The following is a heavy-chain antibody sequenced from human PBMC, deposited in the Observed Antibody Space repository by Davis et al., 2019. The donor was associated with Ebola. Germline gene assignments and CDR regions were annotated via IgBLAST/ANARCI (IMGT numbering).Heavy chain of an antibody. CDR2: IRSKANSYAT. D-gene: IGHD3-10*01. CDR3: TCTWSSFDY. V-gene: IGHV3-73*01. J-gene: IGHJ4*02. Sequence: GESLKISCAASGFTFSGSAMHWVRQVSGKGLEWVGRIRSKANSYATAYAASVKGRFTISRDDSKNTAYLQMNSLKTEDTAVYYCTCTWSSFDYWGQGTLVTVSS. CDR1: GFTFSGSA.